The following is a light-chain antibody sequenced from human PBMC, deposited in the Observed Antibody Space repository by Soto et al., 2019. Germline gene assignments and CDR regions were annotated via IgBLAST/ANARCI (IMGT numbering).Light chain of an antibody. J-gene: IGLJ2*01. CDR1: SSDVGGYNY. Sequence: QSALTQPASVSGSPGQSITIYCTGTSSDVGGYNYVSWYQQHPGKAPKLMIYEVSNRPSGVSNRFSGSKSGNTASLTISGLQAEDEADYYCSSYTSSSPYVVFGGGTKVTVL. V-gene: IGLV2-14*01. CDR3: SSYTSSSPYVV. CDR2: EVS.